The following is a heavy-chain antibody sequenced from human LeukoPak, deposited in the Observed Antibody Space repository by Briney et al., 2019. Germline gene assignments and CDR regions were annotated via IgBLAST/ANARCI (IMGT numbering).Heavy chain of an antibody. CDR1: GYSFTSYW. CDR3: ARYYYDSSGYHRLFDY. CDR2: IYPGDSDT. Sequence: GESLQISCRGSGYSFTSYWIGWVRQMPGKGLEWMGIIYPGDSDTRYSPSFQGQVTISADKSISTAYLQWSSLKASDTAMYYCARYYYDSSGYHRLFDYWGQGTLVTVSS. D-gene: IGHD3-22*01. J-gene: IGHJ4*02. V-gene: IGHV5-51*01.